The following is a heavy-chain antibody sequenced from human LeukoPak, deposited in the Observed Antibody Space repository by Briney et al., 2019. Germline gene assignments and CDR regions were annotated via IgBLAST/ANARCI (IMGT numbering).Heavy chain of an antibody. D-gene: IGHD6-13*01. J-gene: IGHJ4*02. CDR1: GDMLTDNW. CDR2: IYPGNSDT. Sequence: GESLKIACKISGDMLTDNWIGWVRQVPGKGLEWMGLIYPGNSDTRYSPLFQGHVTLSVDRSISTAYLHWSGLKASDTAIYYCARFALTSSLDYWGQGTLVTVSS. V-gene: IGHV5-51*01. CDR3: ARFALTSSLDY.